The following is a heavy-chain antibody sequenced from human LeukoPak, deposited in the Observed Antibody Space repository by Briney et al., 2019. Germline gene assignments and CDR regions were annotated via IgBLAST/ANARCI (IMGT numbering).Heavy chain of an antibody. D-gene: IGHD3-22*01. J-gene: IGHJ4*02. V-gene: IGHV4-59*12. CDR3: ASQSGVINDGGFDY. Sequence: SETLSLTCTVSGGSIRSYYWSWIRQPPGKGLEWIGYIYYSGSTNYNPSLKSRVTISVDTSKNQFSLKLSSVTAADTAVYYCASQSGVINDGGFDYWGQGTLVTVSS. CDR2: IYYSGST. CDR1: GGSIRSYY.